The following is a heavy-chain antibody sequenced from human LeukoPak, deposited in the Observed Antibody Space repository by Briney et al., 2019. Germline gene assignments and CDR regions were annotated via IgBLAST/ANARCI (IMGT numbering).Heavy chain of an antibody. CDR2: MNPNSGNT. J-gene: IGHJ6*03. V-gene: IGHV1-8*01. CDR3: ARGHYDFWSGYPSDYYYMDV. Sequence: ASVKVSCKASGYTFTSYDINWVRQATGQGLEWMGWMNPNSGNTGYAQKFQGRVTMTRNTSISTAYMELSSLRSEDTAVYYCARGHYDFWSGYPSDYYYMDVWGKGTTVTVSS. D-gene: IGHD3-3*01. CDR1: GYTFTSYD.